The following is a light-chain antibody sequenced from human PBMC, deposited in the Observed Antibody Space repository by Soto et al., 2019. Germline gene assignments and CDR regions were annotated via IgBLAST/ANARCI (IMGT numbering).Light chain of an antibody. V-gene: IGLV2-8*01. CDR2: EVS. J-gene: IGLJ2*01. CDR1: SSDVGGYNY. Sequence: QSALTQPPSASGSPGQSVTISCTGTSSDVGGYNYVSWYQQHPGKAPKLVIYEVSKWPSGVPDRFSGSKSGNTASLTVSGLQAEDEANYYCSSFAGSNNVIFGGGTKLTVL. CDR3: SSFAGSNNVI.